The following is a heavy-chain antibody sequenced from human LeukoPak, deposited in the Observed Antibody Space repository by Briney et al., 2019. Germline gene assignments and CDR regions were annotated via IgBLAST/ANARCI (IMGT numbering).Heavy chain of an antibody. Sequence: GASVKVSCKSSGYTFTDYAIHWVRQAPGQGLEYLGWINAVNGNTKYSRKFQGRVTITRDTSATTAYLELSSLRSEDTAVYYCARGRAHFDTGAREPWSPSPQ. CDR2: INAVNGNT. CDR1: GYTFTDYA. CDR3: ARGRAHFDT. J-gene: IGHJ4*02. V-gene: IGHV1-3*01.